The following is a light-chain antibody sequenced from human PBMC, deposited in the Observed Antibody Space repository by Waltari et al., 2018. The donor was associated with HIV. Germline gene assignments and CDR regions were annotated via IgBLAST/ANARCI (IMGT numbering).Light chain of an antibody. J-gene: IGLJ3*02. V-gene: IGLV3-16*01. CDR2: KDK. CDR3: LSADSSGTYWV. CDR1: ALPKKY. Sequence: SYELTQPPSVSVSQGQMARITCSGEALPKKYVSWYQQKPGQAPVLGIYKDKELPSGIPERFSGSSSGTMVTLTISGVQAEDEADYYCLSADSSGTYWVFGGGTEVTVL.